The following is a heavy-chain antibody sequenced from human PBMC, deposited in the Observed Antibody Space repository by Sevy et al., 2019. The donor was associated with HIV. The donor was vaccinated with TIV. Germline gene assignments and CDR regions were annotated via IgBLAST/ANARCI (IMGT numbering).Heavy chain of an antibody. CDR2: IYPGDSDT. CDR1: GYSFTSYW. Sequence: GESLKISCKGSGYSFTSYWIGWVRQMPGKGLEWMGIIYPGDSDTRYSPSFQGQVTISADKSISTAYLQWSSLKASDTAMYYCARLLYSGYEEDGMDVWGQWTTVTVSS. J-gene: IGHJ6*02. CDR3: ARLLYSGYEEDGMDV. V-gene: IGHV5-51*01. D-gene: IGHD5-12*01.